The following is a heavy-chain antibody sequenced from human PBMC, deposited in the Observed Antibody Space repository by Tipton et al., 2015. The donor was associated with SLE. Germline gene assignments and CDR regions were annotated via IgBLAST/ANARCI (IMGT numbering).Heavy chain of an antibody. CDR2: MSESGDT. J-gene: IGHJ6*03. D-gene: IGHD6-19*01. CDR3: VKGQEVAATNYYYYMDV. Sequence: TLSLTCSVSGGSISDFFWSWFRQAQGKGPEWVGHMSESGDTNYNPPLKSRVTISVDTSRSQISLRLISVTAADTAIYYCVKGQEVAATNYYYYMDVWGKGTAVTVS. CDR1: GGSISDFF. V-gene: IGHV4-59*01.